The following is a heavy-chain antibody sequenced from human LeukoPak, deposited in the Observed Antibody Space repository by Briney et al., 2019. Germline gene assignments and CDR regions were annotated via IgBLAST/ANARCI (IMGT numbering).Heavy chain of an antibody. D-gene: IGHD6-6*01. Sequence: PGGSLRLSCAASGFTLSSYSMNWVRQAPGKGLEWVSSISSSSSYIYYADSVKGRFTISRDNAKNSLYLQMNSLRAEDTAVYYCARGGVIAARPHYWGQGTLVTVSS. CDR2: ISSSSSYI. J-gene: IGHJ4*02. CDR3: ARGGVIAARPHY. CDR1: GFTLSSYS. V-gene: IGHV3-21*01.